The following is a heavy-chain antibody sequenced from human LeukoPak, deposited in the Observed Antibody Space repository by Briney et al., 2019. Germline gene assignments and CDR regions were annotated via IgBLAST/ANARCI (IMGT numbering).Heavy chain of an antibody. CDR2: IYYSGST. CDR1: GGSISSSSYY. J-gene: IGHJ4*02. CDR3: ARNSLVTSYYDFWSGYADY. D-gene: IGHD3-3*01. V-gene: IGHV4-39*07. Sequence: PSETLSLTCTVSGGSISSSSYYWGWIRQPPGKGLEWIGSIYYSGSTYYNPSLKSRVTISVGTSKNQFSLKLSSVTAADTAVYYCARNSLVTSYYDFWSGYADYWGQGTLVTVSS.